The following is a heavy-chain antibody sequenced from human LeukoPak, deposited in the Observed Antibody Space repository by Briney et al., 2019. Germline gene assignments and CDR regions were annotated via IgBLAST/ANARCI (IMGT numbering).Heavy chain of an antibody. CDR1: GYTFTSYG. Sequence: SVKVSCKASGYTFTSYGISWVRQAPGQGLEWMGGIIPIFGTANYAQKFQGRVTITADKSTSTAYMELSSLRSEDTAVYYCAIVYYDSSGYYPIYYYYYMDVWGKGTTVTISS. CDR3: AIVYYDSSGYYPIYYYYYMDV. V-gene: IGHV1-69*06. CDR2: IIPIFGTA. J-gene: IGHJ6*03. D-gene: IGHD3-22*01.